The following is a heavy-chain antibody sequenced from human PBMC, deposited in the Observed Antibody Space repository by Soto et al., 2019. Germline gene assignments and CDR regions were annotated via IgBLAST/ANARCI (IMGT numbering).Heavy chain of an antibody. D-gene: IGHD3-16*01. V-gene: IGHV4-39*01. CDR1: GGSISSSSYY. Sequence: QLQLQESGPGLVKPSETLSLTCTVSGGSISSSSYYWGWIRQPPGKGLEWIGSIYYSGSTYYNPYPKSQVTIPVDTAKNQFSLKLSSVTAADTAVYYCARHSGESLDYYYYGMDVWGQGTTVTVSS. CDR3: ARHSGESLDYYYYGMDV. J-gene: IGHJ6*02. CDR2: IYYSGST.